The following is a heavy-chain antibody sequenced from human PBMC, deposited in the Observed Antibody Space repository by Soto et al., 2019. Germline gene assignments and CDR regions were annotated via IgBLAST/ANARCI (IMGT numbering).Heavy chain of an antibody. Sequence: SETLSLTCTVSGGSISSYYWTWIRQPPGKGLEWIGYIYYSGSTDYNPSLKSRVTMSLDTSKKHFSLKLSSVTAADTAVYYCARSRYCSDGSCYGEFDYWGQGTLVTVSS. V-gene: IGHV4-59*01. D-gene: IGHD2-15*01. CDR1: GGSISSYY. J-gene: IGHJ4*02. CDR3: ARSRYCSDGSCYGEFDY. CDR2: IYYSGST.